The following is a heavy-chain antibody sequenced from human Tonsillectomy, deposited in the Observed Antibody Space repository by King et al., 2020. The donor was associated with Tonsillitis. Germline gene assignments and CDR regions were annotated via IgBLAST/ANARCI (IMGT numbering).Heavy chain of an antibody. CDR3: ARETYYYDSSGYLF. Sequence: VQLQQSGPGLVKPSQTLSLTCAIAGDSVSSNSAAGNWIRQSPSRGLEWLGRTYYRSKWYNDYAVSVKSRITINPDTSKNQFSLQLNSVTPEDTAVYYCARETYYYDSSGYLFWGQGTLVTVSS. V-gene: IGHV6-1*01. CDR2: TYYRSKWYN. J-gene: IGHJ4*02. D-gene: IGHD3-22*01. CDR1: GDSVSSNSAA.